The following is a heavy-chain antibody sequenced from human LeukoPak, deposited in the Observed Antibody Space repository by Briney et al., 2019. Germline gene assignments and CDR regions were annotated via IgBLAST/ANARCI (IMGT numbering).Heavy chain of an antibody. CDR3: ARDLAYSRLDY. CDR1: AFIFSGHW. D-gene: IGHD5-18*01. Sequence: GGSLRLSCEGSAFIFSGHWMNWVRQTPGKGLEWVASINPDGNKKYSADSVKGRFTISRDNAENSLYLQMNSLRVEDTAFYYCARDLAYSRLDYWGQGMLVTVSS. V-gene: IGHV3-7*01. CDR2: INPDGNKK. J-gene: IGHJ4*02.